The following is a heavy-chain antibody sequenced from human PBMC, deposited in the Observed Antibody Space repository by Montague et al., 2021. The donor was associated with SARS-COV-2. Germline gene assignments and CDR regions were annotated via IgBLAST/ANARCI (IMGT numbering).Heavy chain of an antibody. CDR1: GGSISGNNYY. V-gene: IGHV4-39*02. CDR2: IYDSGST. D-gene: IGHD5-12*01. Sequence: SETLSLTCTVSGGSISGNNYYWDWIRQPPGKGLEWIGSIYDSGSTYYNPSLKSRVTISVDTSKNHFSLKLSSVTAADTAVYYCARRGRKLLPVATTIGGFDIWGQGTMVTVSS. J-gene: IGHJ3*02. CDR3: ARRGRKLLPVATTIGGFDI.